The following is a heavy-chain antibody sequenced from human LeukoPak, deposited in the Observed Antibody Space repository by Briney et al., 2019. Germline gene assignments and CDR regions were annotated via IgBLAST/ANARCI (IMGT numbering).Heavy chain of an antibody. CDR2: IKQDGSAK. D-gene: IGHD3-22*01. J-gene: IGHJ4*02. V-gene: IGHV3-7*01. Sequence: PGGSLRLSCVVSGFTSSGYWMAWVRQAPGKGLEWVANIKQDGSAKTYVDSMKGRFTISRDNARNSLYLQMNSLRADDTAVYYCVRHYYDGSAYFFDCWGQGTLVTVSS. CDR3: VRHYYDGSAYFFDC. CDR1: GFTSSGYW.